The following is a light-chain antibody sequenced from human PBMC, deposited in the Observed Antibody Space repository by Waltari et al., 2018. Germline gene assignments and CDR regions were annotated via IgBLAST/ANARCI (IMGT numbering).Light chain of an antibody. CDR1: SGHSSNI. CDR2: VNRDGSH. V-gene: IGLV4-69*01. Sequence: QLVLTQSPSASASLGASVKLTCTLSSGHSSNIIAWHQQQPEKGPRYLMKVNRDGSHSKGDEIPARFSGSSSGAERYLTISSLQSEDEADYYCQTGGHGTWVFGGGTKLTVL. J-gene: IGLJ3*02. CDR3: QTGGHGTWV.